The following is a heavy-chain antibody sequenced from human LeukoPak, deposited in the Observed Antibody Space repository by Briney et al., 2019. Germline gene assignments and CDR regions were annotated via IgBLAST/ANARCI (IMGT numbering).Heavy chain of an antibody. CDR1: GYTFTGYY. D-gene: IGHD2-2*01. J-gene: IGHJ5*02. Sequence: ASVKVSCKASGYTFTGYYMHWARQAPGQGLEWMGWINPNSGGTNYAQKFQGRVTMTRDTSISTAYMELSRLRSDDTAVYYCARSPPQGSSILNWFDPWGQGTLVTVSS. V-gene: IGHV1-2*02. CDR3: ARSPPQGSSILNWFDP. CDR2: INPNSGGT.